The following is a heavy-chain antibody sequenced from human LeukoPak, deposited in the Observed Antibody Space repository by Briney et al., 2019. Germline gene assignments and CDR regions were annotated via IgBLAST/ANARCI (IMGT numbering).Heavy chain of an antibody. CDR2: ISSSSSYI. V-gene: IGHV3-21*01. Sequence: GGSLRLSCAASGFTFSSYSMNWVRQAPGKGLEWVSSISSSSSYIYYADSVKGRFTISRDNAKNSLYLQMNSLRAEDTAVYYCARERGSSRLFDYWGQGTLVTVSS. CDR1: GFTFSSYS. J-gene: IGHJ4*02. CDR3: ARERGSSRLFDY. D-gene: IGHD6-13*01.